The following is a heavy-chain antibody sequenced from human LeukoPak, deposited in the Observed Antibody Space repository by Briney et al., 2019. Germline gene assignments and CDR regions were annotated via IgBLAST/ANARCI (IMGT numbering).Heavy chain of an antibody. D-gene: IGHD6-13*01. CDR1: GFTFDDYA. CDR3: ASGRQLGY. Sequence: GRSLRLSCAASGFTFDDYAMHWVRQAPGKGLEWVANIKQDGSEKYYVDSVKGRFTISRDNDKNSLYLQMNSLRAKDAAVYYCASGRQLGYWGQGTLVTVSS. J-gene: IGHJ4*02. CDR2: IKQDGSEK. V-gene: IGHV3-7*01.